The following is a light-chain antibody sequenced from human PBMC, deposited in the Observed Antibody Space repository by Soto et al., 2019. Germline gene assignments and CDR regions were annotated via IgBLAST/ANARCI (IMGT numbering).Light chain of an antibody. Sequence: QSALTQPASVSGSPGQSITISCTGTSSDVGAYNYVSWYQQHPGKAPKLIISEVSDRPSGISARFTGSKSSNVASLTISGLQTEDEADYFCSSYTTTSTLVFGGGTKVTVL. V-gene: IGLV2-14*01. CDR3: SSYTTTSTLV. J-gene: IGLJ2*01. CDR1: SSDVGAYNY. CDR2: EVS.